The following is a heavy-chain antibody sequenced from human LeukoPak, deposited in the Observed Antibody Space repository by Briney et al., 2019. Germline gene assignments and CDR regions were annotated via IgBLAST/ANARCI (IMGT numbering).Heavy chain of an antibody. CDR2: IYWNDDK. Sequence: SGPTLVKPTPTLTLTCTFSGFSLRNTGVGVGWIRQPPGKAPEWLALIYWNDDKDYRPSLKSRLTITKDSFKNQVVLTMTNMDPVDTATYYCAHRTPTYYYDSSGYYFRYWGQGTLVTVSS. CDR3: AHRTPTYYYDSSGYYFRY. V-gene: IGHV2-5*01. J-gene: IGHJ4*02. D-gene: IGHD3-22*01. CDR1: GFSLRNTGVG.